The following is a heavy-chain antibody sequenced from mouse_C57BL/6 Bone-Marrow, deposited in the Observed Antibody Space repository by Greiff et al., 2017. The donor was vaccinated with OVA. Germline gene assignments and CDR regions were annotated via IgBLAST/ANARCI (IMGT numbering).Heavy chain of an antibody. D-gene: IGHD2-5*01. CDR2: IFPGSGST. J-gene: IGHJ3*01. Sequence: QVQLQQSGPELVKPGASVKISCKASGYTFTDYYINWVKQRPGQGLEWIGWIFPGSGSTYYTEKFKGKATLTVDKSSSTAYMLLSSLTSEDSAVYFCAREAAYYSKGWFAYWGQGTLVTVSA. CDR1: GYTFTDYY. CDR3: AREAAYYSKGWFAY. V-gene: IGHV1-75*01.